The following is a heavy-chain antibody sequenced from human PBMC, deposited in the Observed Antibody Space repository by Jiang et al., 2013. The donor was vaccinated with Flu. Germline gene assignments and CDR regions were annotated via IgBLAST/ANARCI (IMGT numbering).Heavy chain of an antibody. CDR1: GYTFTGYY. J-gene: IGHJ4*02. CDR2: INPNTGGT. CDR3: ARVPTPTRMTTNYYFDY. D-gene: IGHD4-17*01. V-gene: IGHV1-2*04. Sequence: GAEVKKPGASVKVSCKASGYTFTGYYIHWVRQAPGQGLEWMGWINPNTGGTDSAQKFQGWVTMTRDTSITTAYLELSRLTSDDTAVYYCARVPTPTRMTTNYYFDYWGQGTLVTVSS.